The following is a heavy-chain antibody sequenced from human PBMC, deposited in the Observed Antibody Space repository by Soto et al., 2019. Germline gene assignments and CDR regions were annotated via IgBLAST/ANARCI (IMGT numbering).Heavy chain of an antibody. CDR1: GYTFYSHS. D-gene: IGHD3-10*01. J-gene: IGHJ6*02. CDR3: TREGSAPYYYYGMDA. V-gene: IGHV1-18*01. Sequence: GASVKVSCKASGYTFYSHSISWVRQAPGQGLEWMGRINTHNGNTQYAQKFQGRVIMTADTSTSTAYMELTNLRSDDTAIYYCTREGSAPYYYYGMDAWGQGTTVTVSS. CDR2: INTHNGNT.